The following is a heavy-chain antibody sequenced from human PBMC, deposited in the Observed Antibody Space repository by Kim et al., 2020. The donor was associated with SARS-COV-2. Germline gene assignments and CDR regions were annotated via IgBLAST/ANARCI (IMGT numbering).Heavy chain of an antibody. CDR2: ISYDGSNK. Sequence: GGSLRLSCAASGFTFSSYAMHWVRQAPGKGLEWVAVISYDGSNKYYADSVKGRFTISRDNSKNTLYLQMNSLRAEDTAVYYCARGYFDWLLHTGSYGYY. CDR3: ARGYFDWLLHTGSYGYY. CDR1: GFTFSSYA. J-gene: IGHJ6*01. D-gene: IGHD3-9*01. V-gene: IGHV3-30*04.